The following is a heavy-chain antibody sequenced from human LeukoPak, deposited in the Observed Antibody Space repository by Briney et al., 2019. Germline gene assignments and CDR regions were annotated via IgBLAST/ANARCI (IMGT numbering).Heavy chain of an antibody. CDR2: ISAYNGNT. V-gene: IGHV1-18*01. D-gene: IGHD3-3*01. Sequence: ASVKVSCKASGYTFTSYDINWVRQATGQGLEWMGWISAYNGNTNYAQKLQGRVTMTTDTSTSTAYMELRSLRSDDTAVYYCARDRAYTTIFGVVRFDYWGQGTLVTVSS. J-gene: IGHJ4*02. CDR1: GYTFTSYD. CDR3: ARDRAYTTIFGVVRFDY.